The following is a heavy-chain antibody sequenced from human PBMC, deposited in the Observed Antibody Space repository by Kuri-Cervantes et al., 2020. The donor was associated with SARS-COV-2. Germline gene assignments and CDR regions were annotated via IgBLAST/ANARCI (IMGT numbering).Heavy chain of an antibody. CDR1: GGSFSGYY. J-gene: IGHJ4*02. CDR3: ARDSPTSTPFDY. V-gene: IGHV4-34*01. D-gene: IGHD2-2*01. Sequence: SETLSLTCAVYGGSFSGYYWSWIRQPPGKGLEWIGEINHSGSTNYNPSLKSRVTISVDTSKNQFSLKLSSVTAADTAVYYCARDSPTSTPFDYWGQGTLVTVSS. CDR2: INHSGST.